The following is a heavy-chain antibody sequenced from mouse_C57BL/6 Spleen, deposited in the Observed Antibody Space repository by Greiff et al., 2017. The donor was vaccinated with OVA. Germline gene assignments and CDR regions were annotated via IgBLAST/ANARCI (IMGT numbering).Heavy chain of an antibody. J-gene: IGHJ1*03. CDR1: GFSFNTYA. D-gene: IGHD2-2*01. Sequence: EVKLLESGGGLVQPKGSLKLSCAASGFSFNTYAMNWVRQAPGKGLEWVARIRSKSNNYATYYADSVKDRFTISRDDSESMLYLQMNNLKTEDTAMYYCVRRPIYYGYDQYFDVWGTGTTVTVSS. CDR2: IRSKSNNYAT. CDR3: VRRPIYYGYDQYFDV. V-gene: IGHV10-1*01.